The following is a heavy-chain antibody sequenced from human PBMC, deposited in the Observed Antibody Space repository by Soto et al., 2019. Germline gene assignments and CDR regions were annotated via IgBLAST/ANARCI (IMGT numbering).Heavy chain of an antibody. CDR1: GFTFSSYA. V-gene: IGHV3-64*01. CDR3: ARDGGPLRYFDWLLLDY. Sequence: EVQLVESGGGLVQPGGPLRLSWAPSGFTFSSYAMHWVRQAPGKGLEYVSAISSNGGSTYYANSVKGRFTISRDNSKNTLYLQMGSLRAEDMAVYYCARDGGPLRYFDWLLLDYWGQGTLVTVSS. D-gene: IGHD3-9*01. J-gene: IGHJ4*02. CDR2: ISSNGGST.